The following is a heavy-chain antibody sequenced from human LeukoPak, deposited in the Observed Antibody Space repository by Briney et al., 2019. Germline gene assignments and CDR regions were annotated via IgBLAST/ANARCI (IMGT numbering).Heavy chain of an antibody. CDR3: ARDRVTIIPFDY. J-gene: IGHJ4*02. Sequence: GGSLRLSCAASGFTFSSYSMNWVRQAPGKGLEWVSSISSSSSYIYYADSVKGRFTISRDNAKNSLYLQMNSLRAEDTAAYYCARDRVTIIPFDYWGQGTLVTVSS. D-gene: IGHD4-17*01. CDR2: ISSSSSYI. V-gene: IGHV3-21*01. CDR1: GFTFSSYS.